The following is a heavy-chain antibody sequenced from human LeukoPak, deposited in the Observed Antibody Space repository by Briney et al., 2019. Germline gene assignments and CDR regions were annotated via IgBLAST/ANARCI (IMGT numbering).Heavy chain of an antibody. CDR1: GFTFSSYE. V-gene: IGHV3-48*03. J-gene: IGHJ4*02. CDR3: ARGPLETYYYDSSTRFDY. D-gene: IGHD3-22*01. Sequence: PGGSLRLSCAASGFTFSSYEMNWVRKAPGKGLEWVSYISSSGSTIYYADSVKGRFTIFRDNAKNSLYLQMNSLRAEDTAVYYCARGPLETYYYDSSTRFDYWGQGTLVTVSS. CDR2: ISSSGSTI.